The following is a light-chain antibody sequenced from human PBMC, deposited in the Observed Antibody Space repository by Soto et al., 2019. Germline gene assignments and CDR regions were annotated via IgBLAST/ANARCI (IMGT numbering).Light chain of an antibody. J-gene: IGLJ1*01. Sequence: QSVLTQPPSVSGAPGQRVTISCTGSSTNIGAGYDVHWYQQLPGSAPKALIYGNTNRPSGVPDRFSGSLSGSSASLAITGLQAEDEADYYCQSYDTSLSGSRVFGPGTKLTVL. CDR1: STNIGAGYD. CDR3: QSYDTSLSGSRV. CDR2: GNT. V-gene: IGLV1-40*01.